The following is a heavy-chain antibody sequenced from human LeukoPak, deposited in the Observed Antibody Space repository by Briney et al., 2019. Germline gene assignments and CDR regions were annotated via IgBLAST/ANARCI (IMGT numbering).Heavy chain of an antibody. CDR2: ISSSSSYI. CDR3: ARVSSGYSYGTGDY. Sequence: GGSLRPSCAASGFTFSTYAMHWVRQAPGKGLEWVSSISSSSSYIYYADSVKGRFTISRDNAKNSLYLQMNSLRAEDTAVYYCARVSSGYSYGTGDYWGQGTLVTVSS. CDR1: GFTFSTYA. D-gene: IGHD5-18*01. J-gene: IGHJ4*02. V-gene: IGHV3-21*01.